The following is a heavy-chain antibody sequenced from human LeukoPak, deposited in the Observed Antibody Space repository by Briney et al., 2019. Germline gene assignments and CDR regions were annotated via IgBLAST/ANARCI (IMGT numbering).Heavy chain of an antibody. Sequence: ASVKVSCKASGYTFTSYYMHWVRQAPGQGLECMGIINPSGGSTSYAQKFQGRVTMTSDTSTSTVYMELSSLRSEDTAVYCCARDPMLPPKYCSSTSCYRPNNWFDPWGQGTLVTVSS. V-gene: IGHV1-46*03. CDR2: INPSGGST. CDR1: GYTFTSYY. D-gene: IGHD2-2*01. J-gene: IGHJ5*02. CDR3: ARDPMLPPKYCSSTSCYRPNNWFDP.